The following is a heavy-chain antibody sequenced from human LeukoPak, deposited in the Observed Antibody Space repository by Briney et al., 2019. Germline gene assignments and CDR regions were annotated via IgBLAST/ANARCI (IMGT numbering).Heavy chain of an antibody. J-gene: IGHJ4*02. D-gene: IGHD2-21*02. CDR1: GFTFSAYW. Sequence: GGSLRLSCAASGFTFSAYWMHWVRQAPGKGLVWVSRINTDGSSPTYAASVKGRFTISRDNAKNTLYLQMNSLRTEDTAVYYCASKWYCGGDCYYQIDFWGQGTLVTVSS. V-gene: IGHV3-74*01. CDR3: ASKWYCGGDCYYQIDF. CDR2: INTDGSSP.